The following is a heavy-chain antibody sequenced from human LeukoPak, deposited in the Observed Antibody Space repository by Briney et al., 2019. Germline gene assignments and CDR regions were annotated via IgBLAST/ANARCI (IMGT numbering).Heavy chain of an antibody. CDR1: GFTFSSYS. J-gene: IGHJ4*02. CDR2: ISSSSSYI. CDR3: ARVRSSVGATYDY. Sequence: GGSLRLSCAASGFTFSSYSMNWVRQAPGKGLEWVSSISSSSSYIYYADSVKGRFTISRDNAKNSLYLQMNSLRAEDTAVYYCARVRSSVGATYDYWGQGTLVTVSS. V-gene: IGHV3-21*01. D-gene: IGHD1-26*01.